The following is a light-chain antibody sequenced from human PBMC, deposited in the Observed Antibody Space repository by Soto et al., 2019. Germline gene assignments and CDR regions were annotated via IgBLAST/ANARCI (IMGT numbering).Light chain of an antibody. CDR3: QQGHTFPLT. CDR1: QDIIIA. CDR2: TAS. V-gene: IGKV1-12*01. Sequence: DIQMTQSPSSVSASVGDTVTITCRASQDIIIALAWFQQKPGEAPRPLIYTASSLHSGVPSRFSGSGSGTDFTLTISSLQPEDFATYYCQQGHTFPLTFGGGTKVEMK. J-gene: IGKJ4*01.